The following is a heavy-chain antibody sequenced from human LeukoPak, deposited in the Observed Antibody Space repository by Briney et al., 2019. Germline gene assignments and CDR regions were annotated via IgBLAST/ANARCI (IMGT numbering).Heavy chain of an antibody. CDR1: GGSISSGGYY. J-gene: IGHJ4*02. V-gene: IGHV4-31*01. D-gene: IGHD6-13*01. CDR2: IYYSGST. Sequence: SETLSLTCTVSGGSISSGGYYWSWIRQHPGKGLEWIGYIYYSGSTYYNPSLKSQVTISVDTSKNQFSLKLSSVTAADTAVYYCAREGIAADGVDYWGQGTLVTVSS. CDR3: AREGIAADGVDY.